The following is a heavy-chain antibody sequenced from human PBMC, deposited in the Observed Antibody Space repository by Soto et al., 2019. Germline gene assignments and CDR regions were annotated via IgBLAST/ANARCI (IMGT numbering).Heavy chain of an antibody. CDR3: AKEIGGVVITFGGVIGVYFDY. V-gene: IGHV3-23*01. CDR2: ISGSGGST. J-gene: IGHJ4*02. CDR1: GFTFSSYA. D-gene: IGHD3-16*02. Sequence: GSLRLSCAASGFTFSSYAMSWVRQAPGKGLEWVSAISGSGGSTYYADSVKGRFTISRDNSKNTLYLQMNSLRAEDTAVYYCAKEIGGVVITFGGVIGVYFDYWGQGTLVTVSS.